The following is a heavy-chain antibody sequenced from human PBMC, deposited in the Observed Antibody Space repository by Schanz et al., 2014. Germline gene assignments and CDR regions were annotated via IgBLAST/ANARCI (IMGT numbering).Heavy chain of an antibody. CDR2: VYHSGGT. CDR1: GGSISNANW. D-gene: IGHD5-18*01. J-gene: IGHJ4*02. CDR3: ARSVGMVRRYFDS. Sequence: QVQLQESGPGLVKPSGTLSLTCAVSGGSISNANWWSWVRQPPGKGLQWIGEVYHSGGTNYNPSLKSRVTISLDVSKNLFSLRLNSVTAADTAVYYCARSVGMVRRYFDSWGQGNLVTVSS. V-gene: IGHV4-4*02.